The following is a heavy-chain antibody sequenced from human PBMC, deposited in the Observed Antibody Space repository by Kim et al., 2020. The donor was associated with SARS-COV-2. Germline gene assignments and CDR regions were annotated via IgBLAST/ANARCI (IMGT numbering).Heavy chain of an antibody. Sequence: ASVKVSCKVSGYTLTELSMHWVRQAPGKGLESMGGFDPEDGVTIYAQKFYGRVTMTEHTSTDTAYMELSSLRSEDTAVYYCAIITMVRGVITNWFDPCGQGTLVTVSS. V-gene: IGHV1-24*01. CDR3: AIITMVRGVITNWFDP. J-gene: IGHJ5*02. CDR1: GYTLTELS. CDR2: FDPEDGVT. D-gene: IGHD3-10*01.